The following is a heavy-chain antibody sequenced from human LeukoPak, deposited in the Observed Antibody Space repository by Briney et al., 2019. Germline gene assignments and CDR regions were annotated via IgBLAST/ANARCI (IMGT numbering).Heavy chain of an antibody. D-gene: IGHD3-3*01. Sequence: PSETLSLTCAVYGGSFSGYYWSWIRQPPGKGLEWIGEINHSGSTNYNPSLKSRVTISVDTSKNQFSLKLSSVTAADTAVYYCARDSFLEWFHWFDPWGQGTLVTVSS. J-gene: IGHJ5*02. CDR2: INHSGST. V-gene: IGHV4-34*01. CDR3: ARDSFLEWFHWFDP. CDR1: GGSFSGYY.